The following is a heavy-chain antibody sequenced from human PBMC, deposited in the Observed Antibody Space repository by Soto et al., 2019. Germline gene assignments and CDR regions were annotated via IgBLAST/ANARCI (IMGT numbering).Heavy chain of an antibody. CDR3: ARGAFYYDSSGRGWFDP. Sequence: QLQLQESGSGLVKPSQTLSLTCAVSGGSISSGGYSWSWIRQPPGKGLEWIGYIYHSGSTYYNPSLKGRVTISVERSKHQFSLKLSSVTAADTAVYYCARGAFYYDSSGRGWFDPWGQGTLVTVSS. CDR2: IYHSGST. J-gene: IGHJ5*02. D-gene: IGHD3-22*01. CDR1: GGSISSGGYS. V-gene: IGHV4-30-2*01.